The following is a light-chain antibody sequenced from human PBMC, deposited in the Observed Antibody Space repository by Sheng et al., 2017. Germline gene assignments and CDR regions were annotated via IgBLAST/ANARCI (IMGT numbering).Light chain of an antibody. V-gene: IGKV3-11*01. CDR1: QSISNF. Sequence: EIVLTQSPATLSLSPGERATLSCWASQSISNFLAWYQQKPGQAPRLLIYDASNRATGIPARFSGSGSGTDFTLTISSLEPEDSAVYYCQQRGNWITFGQGTRLEIK. CDR3: QQRGNWIT. CDR2: DAS. J-gene: IGKJ5*01.